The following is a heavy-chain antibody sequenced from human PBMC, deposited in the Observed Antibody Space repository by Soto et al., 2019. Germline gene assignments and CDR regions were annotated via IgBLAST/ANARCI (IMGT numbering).Heavy chain of an antibody. D-gene: IGHD4-17*01. CDR2: IYYSGST. J-gene: IGHJ4*02. Sequence: QVQLQESGPGLVKPSQTLSLTCTVSGGSISSGGYYWSWIRQHPGKGLEWIGYIYYSGSTYYNPSLKSRVTVSGDASKNRFSLKLSSVAAADTAVYCCARDDGANVGYWGRGTLVTVSS. V-gene: IGHV4-31*03. CDR1: GGSISSGGYY. CDR3: ARDDGANVGY.